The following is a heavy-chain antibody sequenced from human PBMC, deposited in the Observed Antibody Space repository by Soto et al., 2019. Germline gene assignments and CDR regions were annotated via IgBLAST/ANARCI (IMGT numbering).Heavy chain of an antibody. CDR1: KFTFSTYA. CDR3: AKDTGQLVPQCFDY. CDR2: ISGSGDNT. V-gene: IGHV3-23*01. J-gene: IGHJ4*02. D-gene: IGHD6-6*01. Sequence: GGSLRLSCAASKFTFSTYAMTWVRQAPGKGLEWVSDISGSGDNTYYADSVKGRFTISRDNSKNTLYLQMNSLRAEDTAVYCCAKDTGQLVPQCFDYWGQGTLVTVSS.